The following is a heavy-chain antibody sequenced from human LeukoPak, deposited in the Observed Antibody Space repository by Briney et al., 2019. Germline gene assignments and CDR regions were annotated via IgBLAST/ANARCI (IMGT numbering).Heavy chain of an antibody. J-gene: IGHJ4*02. CDR2: IYYSGST. D-gene: IGHD4-17*01. CDR1: GGSITSTNVY. V-gene: IGHV4-39*01. CDR3: ARLGRLNQRYGDTTDY. Sequence: SETLSLTCTVSGGSITSTNVYWDWIRQPPGKGLEWIGGIYYSGSTYYSPSLMSRVTISVDTSKNQFSLKLCSVTAADTAVYYCARLGRLNQRYGDTTDYWGQGTVVTVSS.